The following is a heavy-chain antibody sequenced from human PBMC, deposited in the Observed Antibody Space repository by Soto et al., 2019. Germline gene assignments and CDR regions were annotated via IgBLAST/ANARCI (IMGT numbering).Heavy chain of an antibody. J-gene: IGHJ4*02. V-gene: IGHV5-51*01. CDR2: IYPGDSDT. CDR3: AIVGAPASIAARLGSDY. D-gene: IGHD6-6*01. Sequence: GESLKISCKGSGYSFTSYWIGWVRQMPGKGLEWMGIIYPGDSDTRYSPSFQGQVTISADKSISTAYLQWSSLKASDTAMYYCAIVGAPASIAARLGSDYWGQGTLVTVSS. CDR1: GYSFTSYW.